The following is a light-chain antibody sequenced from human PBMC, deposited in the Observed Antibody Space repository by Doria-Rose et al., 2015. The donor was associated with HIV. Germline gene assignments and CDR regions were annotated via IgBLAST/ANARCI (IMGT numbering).Light chain of an antibody. CDR3: HQYGTSWT. CDR1: QSFSSTY. CDR2: DGS. J-gene: IGKJ1*01. V-gene: IGKV3-20*01. Sequence: TQSPGTLSLSPGERATLSCRANQSFSSTYVAWYQQKTGQAPSLLIYDGSTRATGIPDRFSASGSATAFTLTINRLEPEDFALYYCHQYGTSWTFGQGTKVEI.